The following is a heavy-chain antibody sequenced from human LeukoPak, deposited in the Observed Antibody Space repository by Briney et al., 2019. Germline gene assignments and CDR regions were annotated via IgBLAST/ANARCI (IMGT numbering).Heavy chain of an antibody. CDR2: IYYSGST. J-gene: IGHJ3*02. CDR1: GGSISSSSYY. V-gene: IGHV4-39*01. Sequence: SETLSLTCTVSGGSISSSSYYWGWIRQPPGKGLEWIGSIYYSGSTYYNPSLKSRVTISVDTSKNQFSLKLSSVTAADTAVYYCARHDYSNYDAFDIWGQGTMVTVSS. D-gene: IGHD4-11*01. CDR3: ARHDYSNYDAFDI.